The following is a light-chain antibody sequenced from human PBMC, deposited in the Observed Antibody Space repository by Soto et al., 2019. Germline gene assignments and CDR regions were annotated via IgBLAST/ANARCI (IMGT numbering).Light chain of an antibody. CDR3: QQLQSYPFT. CDR1: QVITSS. CDR2: ETS. J-gene: IGKJ3*01. V-gene: IGKV1-9*01. Sequence: DIQLTQSPSFLSASLGDRVTITCRASQVITSSLAWYQQKPGEAPNVLIYETSTLQSGVPSRFSGSKSGIEFTLTISSLQPEDFATYYCQQLQSYPFTFGPGTKVDIK.